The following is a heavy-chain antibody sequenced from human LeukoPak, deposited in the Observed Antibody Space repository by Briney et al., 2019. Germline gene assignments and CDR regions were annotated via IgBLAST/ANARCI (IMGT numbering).Heavy chain of an antibody. J-gene: IGHJ4*02. CDR1: GYTLTEVS. V-gene: IGHV1-24*01. CDR3: ATDQLYYDYVWGSYRRGYFDY. D-gene: IGHD3-16*02. Sequence: ASVKVSCRVSGYTLTEVSMHWVRQAPGNGLEWMGGFDPEDGETIYAQKFQCRVTMTEDTSTDTAYMELSSLRSEDTAVYYCATDQLYYDYVWGSYRRGYFDYWGQGTLVTVSS. CDR2: FDPEDGET.